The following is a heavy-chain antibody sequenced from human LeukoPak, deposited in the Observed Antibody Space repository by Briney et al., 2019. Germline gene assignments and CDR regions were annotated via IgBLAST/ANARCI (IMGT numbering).Heavy chain of an antibody. CDR2: IKSKNDGGTT. D-gene: IGHD3-3*01. CDR3: ITFASAAIGV. Sequence: GGSLRLSRAASGFTFSTAWTSSVCEAPGEGLGCGGRIKSKNDGGTTDYAAPVKGRFTISRDDSKNTLYLQMNSLKAEDTAVYYCITFASAAIGVWGQGTLVTVSS. V-gene: IGHV3-15*01. CDR1: GFTFSTAW. J-gene: IGHJ4*02.